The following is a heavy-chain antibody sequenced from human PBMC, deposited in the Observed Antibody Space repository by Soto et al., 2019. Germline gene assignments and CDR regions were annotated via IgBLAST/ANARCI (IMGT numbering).Heavy chain of an antibody. CDR3: ARDQRDWNYPAGYYYGMDV. CDR1: GGSVSSGSYY. V-gene: IGHV4-61*01. J-gene: IGHJ6*02. D-gene: IGHD1-7*01. CDR2: IYYSGST. Sequence: QVQLQESGPGLVKPSETLSLTCTVSGGSVSSGSYYWSWIRQPPGKGLEWIGYIYYSGSTNYNPSLKSRVTISVDTSKNQFSLKLSSVTAADTAVYYCARDQRDWNYPAGYYYGMDVRGQGTTVTVSS.